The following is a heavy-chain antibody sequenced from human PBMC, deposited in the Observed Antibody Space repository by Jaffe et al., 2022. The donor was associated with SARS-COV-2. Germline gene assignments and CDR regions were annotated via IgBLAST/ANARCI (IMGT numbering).Heavy chain of an antibody. J-gene: IGHJ3*02. Sequence: QVQLQQWGAGLLRPSETLSLTCNVSGRSFSGFYWTWIRQPPGKGLEWLGDINQSGGADYNPSLKSRVTISVDTSKNQFSLKLNSVTAADTAVYYCATSALCGGDCYEIWGQGTMVTVSS. CDR3: ATSALCGGDCYEI. D-gene: IGHD2-21*02. CDR2: INQSGGA. CDR1: GRSFSGFY. V-gene: IGHV4-34*01.